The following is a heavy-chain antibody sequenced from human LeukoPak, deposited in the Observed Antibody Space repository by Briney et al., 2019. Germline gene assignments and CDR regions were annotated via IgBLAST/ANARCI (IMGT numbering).Heavy chain of an antibody. V-gene: IGHV1-2*02. J-gene: IGHJ5*02. CDR2: INPNSGGT. CDR1: GYTFTSYD. Sequence: ASVKVSCKASGYTFTSYDINWVRQAPGQGLEWMGWINPNSGGTNYAQKFQGRVTMTRDTSISTAYMELSRLRSDDTAVYYCARVYIVATIAFDPWGQGTLVTVSS. D-gene: IGHD5-12*01. CDR3: ARVYIVATIAFDP.